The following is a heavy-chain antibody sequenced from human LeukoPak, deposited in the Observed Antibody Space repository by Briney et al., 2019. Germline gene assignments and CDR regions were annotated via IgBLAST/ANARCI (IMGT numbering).Heavy chain of an antibody. J-gene: IGHJ4*02. CDR1: GGSISSGGYY. CDR3: ARGGHDFWSGYYRIDYFDY. V-gene: IGHV4-30-2*01. Sequence: PSQTLSLTCTVAGGSISSGGYYWSWIRQPPGKGLEWIGYTILSGSTYNNPSPKSRVTISVDRSKNQFSLKLSSVTAADTAVYYCARGGHDFWSGYYRIDYFDYWGQGTLVTVSS. CDR2: TILSGST. D-gene: IGHD3-3*01.